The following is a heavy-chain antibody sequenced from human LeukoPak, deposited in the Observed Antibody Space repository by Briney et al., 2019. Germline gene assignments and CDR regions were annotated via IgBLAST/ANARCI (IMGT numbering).Heavy chain of an antibody. CDR2: INHSGST. J-gene: IGHJ4*02. CDR1: GGSFSGYY. V-gene: IGHV4-34*01. Sequence: SETLSLTCAVYGGSFSGYYWSWIRQPPGKGLEWIGEINHSGSTNYNPSLKSRVTISVDTSKNQFSLKLSSVTAADTAVYYCARGKKTTVTTRYDYWGQGTLATVSS. CDR3: ARGKKTTVTTRYDY. D-gene: IGHD4-17*01.